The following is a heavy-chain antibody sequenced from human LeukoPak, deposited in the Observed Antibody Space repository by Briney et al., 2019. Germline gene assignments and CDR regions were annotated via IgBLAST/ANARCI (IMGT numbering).Heavy chain of an antibody. CDR1: GFTFSSYS. J-gene: IGHJ5*02. CDR3: ARLYQSSRFDP. CDR2: ISSSSSYI. V-gene: IGHV3-21*01. Sequence: GGSLRLSCAASGFTFSSYSMNWVRQAPGKGLEWVSSISSSSSYIYYADSVKGRFTISRDTAKNSLYLQMNSLRAEDTAVYYCARLYQSSRFDPWGQGTLVTVSS. D-gene: IGHD2-2*01.